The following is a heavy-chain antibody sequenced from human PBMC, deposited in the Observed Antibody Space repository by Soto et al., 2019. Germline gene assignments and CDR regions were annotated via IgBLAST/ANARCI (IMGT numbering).Heavy chain of an antibody. D-gene: IGHD4-17*01. V-gene: IGHV3-33*01. CDR1: GFTFSSYG. CDR3: ARELNTVTTRDAFDI. J-gene: IGHJ3*02. Sequence: QVQLVESGGGVVQPGRSLRLSCAASGFTFSSYGMHWVRQAPGKGLEWVAVIWYDGSNKYFADSVKGRFTISRDNSKNTLYLQMSSLRAEDTAVYYCARELNTVTTRDAFDIWGQGTIVTVSS. CDR2: IWYDGSNK.